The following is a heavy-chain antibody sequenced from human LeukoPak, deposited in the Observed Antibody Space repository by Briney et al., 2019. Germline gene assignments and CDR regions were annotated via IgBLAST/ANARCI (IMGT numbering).Heavy chain of an antibody. V-gene: IGHV3-21*01. Sequence: GGSLRLSCAASGFTFSSCSMNWVRQAPGKGLEWVSSISSSSSYIYYADSVKGRFTISRDNAKNSLYLQMNSLRAEDTAVYYCARGITMVRGVHGEDYWGQGTLVTVSS. J-gene: IGHJ4*02. CDR3: ARGITMVRGVHGEDY. CDR2: ISSSSSYI. CDR1: GFTFSSCS. D-gene: IGHD3-10*01.